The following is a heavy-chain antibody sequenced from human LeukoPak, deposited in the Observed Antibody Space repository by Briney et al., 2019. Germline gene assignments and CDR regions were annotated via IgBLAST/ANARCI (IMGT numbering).Heavy chain of an antibody. D-gene: IGHD2-2*02. CDR3: ARQARSVVPAAIGNWFDP. CDR1: GGSISSSSYY. V-gene: IGHV4-39*01. J-gene: IGHJ5*02. Sequence: SETLSLTCTVSGGSISSSSYYWGWIRQPPGKGLEWIGSIYYSGSTYYNPSLKSRVTISVDTSKNQFSLKLSSVTAADTAVYYCARQARSVVPAAIGNWFDPWGQGTLVTVSS. CDR2: IYYSGST.